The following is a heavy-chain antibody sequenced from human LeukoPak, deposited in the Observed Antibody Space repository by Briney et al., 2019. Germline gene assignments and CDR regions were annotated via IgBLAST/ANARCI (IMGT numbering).Heavy chain of an antibody. J-gene: IGHJ4*02. D-gene: IGHD5-12*01. CDR3: ARDLATIDGIAWYYFEN. Sequence: ASVKVSCKASGYTFADHYIHWVRQAPGQGFEWMGWINPNTGGTDYAQKFQDRIALTSYTSISTVYMELNRLESDDTALYYCARDLATIDGIAWYYFENWGQGNLVTVS. CDR2: INPNTGGT. V-gene: IGHV1-2*02. CDR1: GYTFADHY.